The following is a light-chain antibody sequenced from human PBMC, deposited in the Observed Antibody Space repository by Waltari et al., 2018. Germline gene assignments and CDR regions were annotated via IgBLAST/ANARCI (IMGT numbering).Light chain of an antibody. V-gene: IGLV1-44*01. J-gene: IGLJ2*01. Sequence: QSVLTQPPSASGTPGQRVTISCSGSSSNIGSNTVIWYQQLPGTAPKLLIYRNNQRPSGVPDRFPGSKSGTSASLAISGLRSEDEADYYCAAWDDSLNGPGVVFGGGTKLTVL. CDR3: AAWDDSLNGPGVV. CDR1: SSNIGSNT. CDR2: RNN.